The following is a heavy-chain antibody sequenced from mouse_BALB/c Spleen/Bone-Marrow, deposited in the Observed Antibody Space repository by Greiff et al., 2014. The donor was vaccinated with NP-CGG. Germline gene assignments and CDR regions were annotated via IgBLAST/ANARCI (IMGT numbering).Heavy chain of an antibody. J-gene: IGHJ2*01. Sequence: QVQLQQSGAELVKPGASVKLSCKASGYTFTSYWMHWVKQRPGQGLEWIGEINPSNGRTNYNEKFKSKATLTVDKSSSTAYMQLSSLTSEDSTVYYCAGGRAYFDYWGQGTTLTVSA. D-gene: IGHD3-3*01. CDR3: AGGRAYFDY. CDR1: GYTFTSYW. CDR2: INPSNGRT. V-gene: IGHV1S81*02.